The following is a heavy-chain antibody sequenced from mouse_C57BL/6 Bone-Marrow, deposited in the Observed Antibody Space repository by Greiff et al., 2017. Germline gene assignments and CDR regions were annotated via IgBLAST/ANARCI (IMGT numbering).Heavy chain of an antibody. J-gene: IGHJ2*01. CDR1: GYTFTSYW. V-gene: IGHV1-64*01. CDR3: AREGYYDYPDY. D-gene: IGHD2-4*01. Sequence: QVQLQQPGAELVKPGASVKLSCKASGYTFTSYWMHWVKQRPGQGLEWIGMIHPNSGSTNYNEKFKSKATLTVDKSSSTAYMQLSSLTSEDSAVXYCAREGYYDYPDYWGQGTTLTVSS. CDR2: IHPNSGST.